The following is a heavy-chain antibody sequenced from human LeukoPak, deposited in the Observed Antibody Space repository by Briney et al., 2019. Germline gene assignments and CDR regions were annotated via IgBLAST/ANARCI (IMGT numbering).Heavy chain of an antibody. V-gene: IGHV3-48*03. D-gene: IGHD4-17*01. CDR1: GFTFSSYE. J-gene: IGHJ4*02. Sequence: GGSLRLSCAASGFTFSSYEMDGVRQAPGKGLEWVSYISSSGSTIYYADSVKGRFNISRDNAKNSLYLQMNSLRAEDTAVYYCARDRATVTTDWGQGTLVTVSS. CDR3: ARDRATVTTD. CDR2: ISSSGSTI.